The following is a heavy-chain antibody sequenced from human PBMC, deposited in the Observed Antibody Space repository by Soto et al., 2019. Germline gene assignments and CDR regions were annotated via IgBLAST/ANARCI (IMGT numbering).Heavy chain of an antibody. D-gene: IGHD5-12*01. V-gene: IGHV4-59*01. CDR2: IYYSGRT. CDR3: ARGRGYSGQRRGWFDP. J-gene: IGHJ5*02. CDR1: GGSISTYY. Sequence: QLQLQESGPGLVKPSETLSLTCTVSGGSISTYYWNWIRQPPGKGLEWIGDIYYSGRTNYNPSLKSRAAISVDMSKNQFSLNLSSVTPADTAVYYCARGRGYSGQRRGWFDPWGQGTLVTVSS.